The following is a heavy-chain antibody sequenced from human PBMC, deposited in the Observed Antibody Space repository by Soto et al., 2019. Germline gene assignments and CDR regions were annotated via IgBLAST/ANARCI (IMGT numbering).Heavy chain of an antibody. D-gene: IGHD3-22*01. V-gene: IGHV3-23*01. CDR2: ISGSGGST. CDR3: AKDLFITMIVVVIRTALTAADY. Sequence: GGSLRLSCAASGFTFSSYAMSWVRQAPGKGLEWVSAISGSGGSTYYADSVKGRFTISRDNSKNTLYLQMNSLRAEDTAVYYCAKDLFITMIVVVIRTALTAADYWGQGTLVTVSS. J-gene: IGHJ4*02. CDR1: GFTFSSYA.